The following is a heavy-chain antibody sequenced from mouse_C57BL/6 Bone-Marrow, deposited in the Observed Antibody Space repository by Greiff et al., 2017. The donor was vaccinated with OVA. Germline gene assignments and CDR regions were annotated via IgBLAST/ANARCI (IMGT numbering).Heavy chain of an antibody. V-gene: IGHV5-17*01. D-gene: IGHD2-1*01. CDR3: ARIYYGGDY. CDR2: ISSGSSTI. CDR1: GFTFSDYG. J-gene: IGHJ4*01. Sequence: DVMLVESGGGLVKPGGSLKLSCAASGFTFSDYGMHWVRQAPEKGLEWVAYISSGSSTIYYADTVKGRFTISRDNAKNTLFLQMTSLRSEDTAMYYCARIYYGGDYWGQGTSVTVSS.